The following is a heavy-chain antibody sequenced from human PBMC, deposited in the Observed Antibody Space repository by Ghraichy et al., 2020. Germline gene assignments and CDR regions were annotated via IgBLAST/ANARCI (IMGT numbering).Heavy chain of an antibody. CDR3: TRVGITIFGVVTPFYGMDV. V-gene: IGHV3-49*03. CDR2: IRIKSYGGTT. D-gene: IGHD3-3*01. J-gene: IGHJ6*02. CDR1: GFTFGDYA. Sequence: GESLNISCTASGFTFGDYALSWFRQAPGKGLEWVGFIRIKSYGGTTEYAASVKGRFTISRDDSKSIAYLQMNSLKTEDTAVYYCTRVGITIFGVVTPFYGMDVWGQGTTVTVSS.